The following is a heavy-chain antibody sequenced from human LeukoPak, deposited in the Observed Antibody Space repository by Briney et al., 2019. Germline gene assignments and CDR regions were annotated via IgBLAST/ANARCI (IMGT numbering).Heavy chain of an antibody. D-gene: IGHD6-13*01. CDR1: GYTFTSYW. J-gene: IGHJ6*02. CDR2: IYPGDSDT. Sequence: ASVKVSCKASGYTFTSYWIGWVRQMPGKGLEWMGIIYPGDSDTRYSPSFQGQVTTSADKSISTAYLQWSSLKASDTAMYYCARQLKIPAAGTGYGMDVWGQGTTVTVSS. V-gene: IGHV5-51*01. CDR3: ARQLKIPAAGTGYGMDV.